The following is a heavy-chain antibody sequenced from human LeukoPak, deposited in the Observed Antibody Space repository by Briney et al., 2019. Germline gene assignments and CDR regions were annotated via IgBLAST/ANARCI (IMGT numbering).Heavy chain of an antibody. CDR3: AKGGTGDCSRTSCLYYFDC. CDR2: ISGGSGST. V-gene: IGHV3-23*01. J-gene: IGHJ4*02. Sequence: PGGSLRLSWAASGFTFSSYAMSWVRQAPGKGLEWDSTISGGSGSTYYADSVKGGFTISRDNSNNTLHLQMNSLRADDTAAYYCAKGGTGDCSRTSCLYYFDCWGQGTLVTVSS. CDR1: GFTFSSYA. D-gene: IGHD2-2*01.